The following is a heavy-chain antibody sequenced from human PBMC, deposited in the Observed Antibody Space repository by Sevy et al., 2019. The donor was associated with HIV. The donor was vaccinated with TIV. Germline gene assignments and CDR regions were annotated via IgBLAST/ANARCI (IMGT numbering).Heavy chain of an antibody. CDR1: GGSISSYY. Sequence: SETLSLTCTVSGGSISSYYWSWIRQPPGKGLEWIGYIYYSGSTNYNPSLNGRVTISEDTSKNQFSLKLRSVTAADTAVYYCASSGYDSSGYQLDYWGQGTLVTVSS. D-gene: IGHD3-22*01. CDR2: IYYSGST. CDR3: ASSGYDSSGYQLDY. J-gene: IGHJ4*02. V-gene: IGHV4-59*01.